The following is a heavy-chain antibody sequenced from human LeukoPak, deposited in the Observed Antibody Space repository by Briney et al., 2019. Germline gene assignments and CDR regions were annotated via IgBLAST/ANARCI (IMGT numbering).Heavy chain of an antibody. Sequence: PGGSLRLPCAASGFTFSTYAMTWVRQAPGKGLEWVSSINYSGGGTFYADSVKGRFTISRDNSKDTLYLQMNSLRVEDTAVYYCAKEEYNSGWYKWFGPWGQGTLVTVSS. CDR3: AKEEYNSGWYKWFGP. D-gene: IGHD6-19*01. CDR1: GFTFSTYA. CDR2: INYSGGGT. V-gene: IGHV3-23*01. J-gene: IGHJ5*02.